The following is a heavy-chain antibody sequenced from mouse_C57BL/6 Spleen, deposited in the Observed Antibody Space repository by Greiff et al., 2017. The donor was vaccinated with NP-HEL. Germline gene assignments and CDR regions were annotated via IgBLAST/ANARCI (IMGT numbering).Heavy chain of an antibody. CDR3: ARSGGYYVDYAMDY. CDR1: GYTFTSYW. Sequence: QVHVKQPGTELVKPGASVKLSCKASGYTFTSYWMHWVKQRPGQGLEWIGNINPSNGGTDYNEKFKSKATLTVDKSSSTAYMQLSNLTSEDSAVYYCARSGGYYVDYAMDYWGQGTSVTVSS. CDR2: INPSNGGT. D-gene: IGHD2-3*01. V-gene: IGHV1-53*01. J-gene: IGHJ4*01.